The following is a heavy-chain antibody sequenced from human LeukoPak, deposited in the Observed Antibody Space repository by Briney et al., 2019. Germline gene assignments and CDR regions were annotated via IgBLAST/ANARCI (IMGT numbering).Heavy chain of an antibody. D-gene: IGHD6-6*01. CDR1: GYSFTSYW. V-gene: IGHV5-51*01. J-gene: IGHJ6*02. CDR3: ARHAPASYYYYYYGMDV. CDR2: IYPGDSDT. Sequence: GESLKISCKGSGYSFTSYWIGWVRQMPGKGLEWMGLIYPGDSDTRYSPSFQGQVTISADKSISTAYLQWSSLKASDTAMYYCARHAPASYYYYYYGMDVWGQGTTVTVSS.